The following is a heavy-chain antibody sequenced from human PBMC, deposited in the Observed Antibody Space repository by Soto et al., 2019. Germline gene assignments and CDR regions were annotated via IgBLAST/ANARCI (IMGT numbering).Heavy chain of an antibody. J-gene: IGHJ4*02. CDR1: GFTFSSYA. D-gene: IGHD6-6*01. CDR3: AKIGSSSSVSLPLVLLDH. Sequence: XGSLRLSCAASGFTFSSYAISWVRQSPGKGLEWVSAIPGSSISTYYAGSVKGRFTISRDNSKNTLYLQMNSLRVEDTAVYYCAKIGSSSSVSLPLVLLDHWGQGTLVTVSS. V-gene: IGHV3-23*01. CDR2: IPGSSIST.